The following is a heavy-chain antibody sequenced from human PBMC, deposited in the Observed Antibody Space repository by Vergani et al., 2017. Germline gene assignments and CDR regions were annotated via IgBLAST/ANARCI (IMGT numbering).Heavy chain of an antibody. CDR2: IRYDGSNK. CDR3: AKSDY. CDR1: GFTFSSYG. V-gene: IGHV3-30*02. Sequence: QVQLVESGGGVVQPGGSLRLSCAASGFTFSSYGMHWVRQAPGKGLEWVAFIRYDGSNKYYADSVKGRFTTSRDNSKNTLYLQMNSLRAEDTAVYYCAKSDYWGQGTLVTVSS. J-gene: IGHJ4*02.